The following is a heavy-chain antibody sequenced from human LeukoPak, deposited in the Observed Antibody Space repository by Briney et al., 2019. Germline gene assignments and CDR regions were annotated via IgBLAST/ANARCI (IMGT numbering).Heavy chain of an antibody. D-gene: IGHD3-22*01. CDR3: ATGGGYYFDY. CDR2: IYYSGST. CDR1: GGSIRSYY. V-gene: IGHV4-59*08. J-gene: IGHJ4*02. Sequence: ASETLSLTCTVSGGSIRSYYWSWIRQPPGKGLEWIGYIYYSGSTNYNPSLKSRVTISVDTSKKQFSLKLSSVTAADTAVYYCATGGGYYFDYWGQGTLVTVSS.